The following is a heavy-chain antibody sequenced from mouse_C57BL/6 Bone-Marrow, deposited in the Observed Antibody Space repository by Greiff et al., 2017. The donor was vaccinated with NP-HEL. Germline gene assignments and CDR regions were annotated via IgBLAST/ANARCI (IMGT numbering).Heavy chain of an antibody. CDR2: IAPEDGDT. CDR3: ATLLR. J-gene: IGHJ2*01. V-gene: IGHV14-1*01. Sequence: VQLKQSGAELVRPGASVKLSCTASGFNITDYYLHWVKQRPEQGLEWIGRIAPEDGDTEYDPKFQGQATMTADTSCNTAYLELGILTSEDTAVYYCATLLRWGQGTTLTVSS. CDR1: GFNITDYY. D-gene: IGHD1-1*01.